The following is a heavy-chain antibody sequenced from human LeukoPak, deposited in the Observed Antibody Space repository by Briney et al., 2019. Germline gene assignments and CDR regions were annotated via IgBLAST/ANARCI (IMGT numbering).Heavy chain of an antibody. D-gene: IGHD1-1*01. CDR1: GASITTYY. V-gene: IGHV4-4*07. CDR3: ARDLGHERRGGYFES. CDR2: IHAIGTT. J-gene: IGHJ4*02. Sequence: SETLSLTCTVSGASITTYYWNWIRQPAGKGLEFIGRIHAIGTTNYNASLGGRVTMSVDRSKNQLSLRLNSVAAADTAVYYCARDLGHERRGGYFESWGQGTLVTVSS.